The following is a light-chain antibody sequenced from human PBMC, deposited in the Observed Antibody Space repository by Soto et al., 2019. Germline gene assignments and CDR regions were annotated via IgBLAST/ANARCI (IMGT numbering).Light chain of an antibody. J-gene: IGLJ2*01. CDR1: SSDVGGYNY. Sequence: QSALTHPASVSGSPGQSITISCTGTSSDVGGYNYVSWYQQHPGKAPKLMIYEVSNRPSGVSNHFSASKSGNTASLTISGLQAEDEADYYCSSYTSSNTVVFGGGTKVTVL. V-gene: IGLV2-14*01. CDR3: SSYTSSNTVV. CDR2: EVS.